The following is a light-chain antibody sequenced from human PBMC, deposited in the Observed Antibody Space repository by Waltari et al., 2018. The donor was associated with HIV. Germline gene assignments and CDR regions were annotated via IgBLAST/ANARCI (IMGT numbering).Light chain of an antibody. CDR3: QQRTKWPT. J-gene: IGKJ4*01. CDR2: YPS. CDR1: PSVFTY. Sequence: EIVLTQPPAPLSLSPGERDTLSCRASPSVFTYLAWYQQRPGQAPRLLIHYPSNRATGIPARFSASGSGTDFTLTISSLEPEDFAVYFCQQRTKWPTFGGGTKVEIK. V-gene: IGKV3-11*01.